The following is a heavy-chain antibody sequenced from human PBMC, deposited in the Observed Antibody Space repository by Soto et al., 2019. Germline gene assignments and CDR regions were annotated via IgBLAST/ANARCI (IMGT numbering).Heavy chain of an antibody. CDR2: IIPILGIA. CDR3: ASCLVRGVHYHGMDV. D-gene: IGHD3-10*01. Sequence: ASVKVSCKASGGTFSSYAISWVRQAPGQGLEWMGGIIPILGIANYAQKFQGRVTITAAKSTSTAYIYLSSLRSEDTAVYYCASCLVRGVHYHGMDVWGQGTTVTVSS. CDR1: GGTFSSYA. J-gene: IGHJ6*02. V-gene: IGHV1-69*10.